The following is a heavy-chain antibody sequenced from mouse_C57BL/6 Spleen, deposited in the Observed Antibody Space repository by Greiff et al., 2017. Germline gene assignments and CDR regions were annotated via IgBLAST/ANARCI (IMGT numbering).Heavy chain of an antibody. V-gene: IGHV3-6*01. CDR1: GYSITSGYY. CDR2: ISYDGSN. J-gene: IGHJ3*01. CDR3: ARGENFGGRPFAY. Sequence: EVKLQESGPGLVKPSQSLSLTCSVTGYSITSGYYWNWLRQFPGNKLEWMGYISYDGSNNYKPSLKNRISITRDTSKNQFFLKLNSVTTEDTATYYCARGENFGGRPFAYWGQGTLVTVSA. D-gene: IGHD1-1*01.